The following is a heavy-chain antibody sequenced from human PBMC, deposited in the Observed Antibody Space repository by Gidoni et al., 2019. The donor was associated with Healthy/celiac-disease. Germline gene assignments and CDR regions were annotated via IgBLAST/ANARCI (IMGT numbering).Heavy chain of an antibody. J-gene: IGHJ2*01. CDR3: ARGVLGYCSGGSCYSAWYFDL. Sequence: QVQLQESGPGLVKPSETLSLTCTVSGGSISSYYWSWIRQPAGKGLEWIGRIYTSGSTNYNPSLKSRVTMSVDTSKNQFSLKLSSVTAADTAVYYCARGVLGYCSGGSCYSAWYFDLWGRGTLVTVSS. CDR2: IYTSGST. V-gene: IGHV4-4*07. D-gene: IGHD2-15*01. CDR1: GGSISSYY.